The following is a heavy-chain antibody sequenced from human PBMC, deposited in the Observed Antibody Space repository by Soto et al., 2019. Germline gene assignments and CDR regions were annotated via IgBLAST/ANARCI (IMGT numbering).Heavy chain of an antibody. CDR2: ISYDGSNK. CDR3: AKDGLTTVARGEYFQH. Sequence: SLRLSCAASGFTFSSYGMHWVRQAPGKGLEWVAVISYDGSNKYYADSVKGRFTISRDNSKNTLYLQMNSLRAEDTAVYYCAKDGLTTVARGEYFQHWGQGTLVTVSS. J-gene: IGHJ1*01. V-gene: IGHV3-30*18. CDR1: GFTFSSYG. D-gene: IGHD4-17*01.